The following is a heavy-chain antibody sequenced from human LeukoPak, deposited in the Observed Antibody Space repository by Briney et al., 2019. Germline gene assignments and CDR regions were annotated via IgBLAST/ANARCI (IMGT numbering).Heavy chain of an antibody. Sequence: PSETLSLTCAVYGGSFRGYYWTWIRQPPGKGLEWIGEINHSGSTNYNPSLKSRVTISVDTSKNQFSLKLSSVTAADTAVYYCARGPDYYGSGSLPQNFDYWGQGTLVTVSS. V-gene: IGHV4-34*01. CDR1: GGSFRGYY. CDR2: INHSGST. J-gene: IGHJ4*02. D-gene: IGHD3-10*01. CDR3: ARGPDYYGSGSLPQNFDY.